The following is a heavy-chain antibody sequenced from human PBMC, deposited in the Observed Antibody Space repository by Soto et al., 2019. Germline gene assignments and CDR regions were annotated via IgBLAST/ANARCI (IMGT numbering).Heavy chain of an antibody. V-gene: IGHV4-30-2*01. Sequence: SETLSLTCAVSGGYISSGGYSWSWIRQPPGKGLEWIGYIYHSGSTYYNPSLKSRVTISVDRSKNQFSLKLSSVTAADTAVYYCARVTGPWGQGTLVTVSS. CDR3: ARVTGP. CDR2: IYHSGST. CDR1: GGYISSGGYS. J-gene: IGHJ5*02.